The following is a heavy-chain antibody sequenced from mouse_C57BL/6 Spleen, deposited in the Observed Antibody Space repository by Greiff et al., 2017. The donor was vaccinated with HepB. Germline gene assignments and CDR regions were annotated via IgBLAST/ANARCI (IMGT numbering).Heavy chain of an antibody. J-gene: IGHJ1*03. D-gene: IGHD1-1*01. V-gene: IGHV5-17*01. Sequence: EVMLVESGGGLVKPGGSLKLSCAASGFTFSDYGMHWVRQAPEKGLEWVAYISSGSSTIYYADTVKGRFTISRDNAKNTLFLQMTSLRAEDTAMYYCARRHGRGYFDVWGTGTTVTVSS. CDR2: ISSGSSTI. CDR1: GFTFSDYG. CDR3: ARRHGRGYFDV.